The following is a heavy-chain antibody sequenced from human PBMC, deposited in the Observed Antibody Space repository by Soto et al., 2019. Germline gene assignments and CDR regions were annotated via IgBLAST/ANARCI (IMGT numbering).Heavy chain of an antibody. CDR1: GYTFTSYY. CDR3: ARDQYGLVVVNGGWFEP. V-gene: IGHV1-46*01. Sequence: ASVKVSCKASGYTFTSYYMHWVRQAPGQGLEWMGIINPSGGSTSYAQKFQGRVTMTRDTSTSTVYMELSSLRSEDTAVYYCARDQYGLVVVNGGWFEPLGQGTLDSVSS. D-gene: IGHD2-21*01. J-gene: IGHJ5*02. CDR2: INPSGGST.